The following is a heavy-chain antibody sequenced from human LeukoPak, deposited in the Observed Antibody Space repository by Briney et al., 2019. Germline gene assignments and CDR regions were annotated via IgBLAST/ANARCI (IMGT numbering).Heavy chain of an antibody. Sequence: GGSLRLSCAASGFTFDDYAMHWVRQAPGKGLEWVSLISWDGGSTYYADSVKGRFTISRDNSKNSLYLQMNSLRAEDTVLYYCAKDIAPRGVITIYYYYYGMDVWGKGTTVTVSS. CDR3: AKDIAPRGVITIYYYYYGMDV. J-gene: IGHJ6*04. CDR2: ISWDGGST. CDR1: GFTFDDYA. D-gene: IGHD3-10*01. V-gene: IGHV3-43D*04.